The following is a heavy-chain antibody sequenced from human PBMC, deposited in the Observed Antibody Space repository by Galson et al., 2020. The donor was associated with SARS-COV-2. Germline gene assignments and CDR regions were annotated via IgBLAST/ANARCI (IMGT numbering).Heavy chain of an antibody. CDR2: VYTSGSP. J-gene: IGHJ6*03. CDR1: GGSISSGSNY. V-gene: IGHV4-61*09. D-gene: IGHD1-26*01. Sequence: SETLSLTCTVSGGSISSGSNYWSWIRQPAGKGLEWIGHVYTSGSPHYNPSLKSRVTISLDTSKNQFSLKLSSVTAADTAVYYCARNYNSGGYYSSSYYYMDVWGKGTTVTVSS. CDR3: ARNYNSGGYYSSSYYYMDV.